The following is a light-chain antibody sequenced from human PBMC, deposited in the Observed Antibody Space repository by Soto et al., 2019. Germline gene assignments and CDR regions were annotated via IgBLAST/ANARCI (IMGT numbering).Light chain of an antibody. Sequence: IVVTQSPATLSLSPGERGTLSCRASQSVSSYLAWYQQKPGQAPRLLIYDASNRATGIPARFSGSGSGTDFTLTISSLEPEDFAVYYCQQRSNWPLTFGGGTKVDIK. CDR2: DAS. CDR3: QQRSNWPLT. J-gene: IGKJ4*01. V-gene: IGKV3-11*01. CDR1: QSVSSY.